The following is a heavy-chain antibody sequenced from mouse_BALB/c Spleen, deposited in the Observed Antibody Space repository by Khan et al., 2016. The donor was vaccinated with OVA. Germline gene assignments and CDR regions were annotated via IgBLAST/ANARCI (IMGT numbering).Heavy chain of an antibody. D-gene: IGHD2-13*01. CDR2: ISSTGST. J-gene: IGHJ4*01. CDR1: GYSITSDYA. CDR3: ARSLYYSDSYAMDY. Sequence: EVQLQESGPGLVKPSQSLSLTCTVTGYSITSDYAWNWIRQFPGNKLEWMGYISSTGSTSYNPSLKSRISITRDTSKHQFFLHLNSVTTEDTATYYWARSLYYSDSYAMDYWGQGTSVTVSS. V-gene: IGHV3-2*02.